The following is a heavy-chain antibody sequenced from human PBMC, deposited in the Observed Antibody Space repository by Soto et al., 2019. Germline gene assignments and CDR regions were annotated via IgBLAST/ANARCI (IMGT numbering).Heavy chain of an antibody. D-gene: IGHD6-19*01. CDR3: AKPSSGWYHFDY. J-gene: IGHJ4*02. CDR2: ISSTGSSE. Sequence: QVQLVESGGGVVQPGRSLRLSCATSGFTCSSHGMHWVRQAPGTGLEWVALISSTGSSEYYADSVKGRFTISRDNSKNTLHLQMNSLTPEDTAVYYCAKPSSGWYHFDYWGQGTLVTVSS. V-gene: IGHV3-30*18. CDR1: GFTCSSHG.